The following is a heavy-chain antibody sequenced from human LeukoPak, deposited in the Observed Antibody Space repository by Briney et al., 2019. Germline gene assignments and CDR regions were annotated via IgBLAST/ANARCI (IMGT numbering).Heavy chain of an antibody. V-gene: IGHV1-2*02. CDR3: ARYLYYYGSGSYSWFDP. CDR1: GYTFTGYY. D-gene: IGHD3-10*01. CDR2: INPNSGGT. J-gene: IGHJ5*02. Sequence: GASVKVSCKASGYTFTGYYMHWARQAPGQGLEWMGWINPNSGGTNYAQKFQGRVTMTRDTSISTAYMELSRLRSDDTAVYYCARYLYYYGSGSYSWFDPWGQGTLVTVSS.